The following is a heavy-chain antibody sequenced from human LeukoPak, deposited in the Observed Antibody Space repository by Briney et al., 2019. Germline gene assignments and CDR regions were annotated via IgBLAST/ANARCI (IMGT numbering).Heavy chain of an antibody. V-gene: IGHV3-30*02. CDR2: IRYDGSNK. D-gene: IGHD3-10*01. Sequence: GGSLRLSCAASGFTFSSYGMHWVRQAPGKGLEWVAFIRYDGSNKYYADSVKGRFSISRDNSKNTLYLQMNSLRAEDTAVYYCARVRGPSYYYYYMDVWGKGTTVTVSS. CDR3: ARVRGPSYYYYYMDV. J-gene: IGHJ6*03. CDR1: GFTFSSYG.